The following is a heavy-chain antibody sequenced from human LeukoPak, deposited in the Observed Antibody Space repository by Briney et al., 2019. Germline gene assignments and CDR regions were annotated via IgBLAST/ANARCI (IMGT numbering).Heavy chain of an antibody. V-gene: IGHV3-23*01. D-gene: IGHD6-13*01. CDR3: SGNGGGIAAAIDY. Sequence: PGASLRLSCAASGFTFSSYAMSWVRQAPGKGLEWVSANSGSGGSTYYADSVKGRFTISRDNSKNTLYLQMNSLRAEDTAVYYCSGNGGGIAAAIDYWGQGTLVTVSS. J-gene: IGHJ4*02. CDR2: NSGSGGST. CDR1: GFTFSSYA.